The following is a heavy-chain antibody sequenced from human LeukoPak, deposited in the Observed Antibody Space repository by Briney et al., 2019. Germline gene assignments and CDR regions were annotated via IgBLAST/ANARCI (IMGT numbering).Heavy chain of an antibody. CDR1: GFSFSGYY. V-gene: IGHV3-48*01. CDR3: ARDLKGYSYGYSYDAFDF. J-gene: IGHJ3*01. D-gene: IGHD5-18*01. Sequence: GSLRLSCEASGFSFSGYYMNWVRQPPGKGPEWVSYISSSTTTIYYADSVKGRFTISRDNAKNSLYLQMTSLRAEDTAVYYCARDLKGYSYGYSYDAFDFWGRGTMVTVSS. CDR2: ISSSTTTI.